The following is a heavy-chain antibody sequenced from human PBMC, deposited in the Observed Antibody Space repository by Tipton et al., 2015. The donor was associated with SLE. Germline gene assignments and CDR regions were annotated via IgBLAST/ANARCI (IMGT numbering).Heavy chain of an antibody. CDR3: ARHSVRWLVHGWFDP. CDR1: GGSISSHY. Sequence: TLSLTCTVSGGSISSHYWSWIRQPPGKGLEWIGYIYYSGSTNYNPSLKSRVTISVDTSKNQFSLKLSSVTAADTAVYYCARHSVRWLVHGWFDPWGQGTLVTVSS. D-gene: IGHD6-19*01. CDR2: IYYSGST. J-gene: IGHJ5*02. V-gene: IGHV4-59*08.